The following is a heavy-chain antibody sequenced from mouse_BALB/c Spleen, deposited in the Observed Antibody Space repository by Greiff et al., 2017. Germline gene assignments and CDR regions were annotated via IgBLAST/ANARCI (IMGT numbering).Heavy chain of an antibody. J-gene: IGHJ2*01. CDR2: INPYNGAT. CDR3: ARCGDYDGYPHYFDY. V-gene: IGHV1-31*01. D-gene: IGHD2-3*01. CDR1: GYSFTGYY. Sequence: EVQLQQSGPELVKPGASVKISCKASGYSFTGYYMHWVKQSHVKSLEWIGRINPYNGATSYNQNFKDKASLTVDKSSSTAYMELHSLTSEDSAVYYCARCGDYDGYPHYFDYWGQGTTLTVSS.